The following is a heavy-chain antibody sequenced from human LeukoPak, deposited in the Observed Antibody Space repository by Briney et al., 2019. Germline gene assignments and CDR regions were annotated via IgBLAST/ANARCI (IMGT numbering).Heavy chain of an antibody. Sequence: GRSLRLSCAASGFSFSSYAMHWVRQAPGKGLEWVAVISYDGSNKYYADSVKGRFTISRDNSKNTLYLQMNSLRAEDTAVYYCARDRLRAHGYCSSTSCPPRGFDYWGQGTLVTVSS. J-gene: IGHJ4*02. CDR2: ISYDGSNK. D-gene: IGHD2-2*01. CDR1: GFSFSSYA. CDR3: ARDRLRAHGYCSSTSCPPRGFDY. V-gene: IGHV3-30*04.